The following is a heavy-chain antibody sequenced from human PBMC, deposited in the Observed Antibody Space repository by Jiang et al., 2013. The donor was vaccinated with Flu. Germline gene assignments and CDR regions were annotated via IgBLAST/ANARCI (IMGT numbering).Heavy chain of an antibody. CDR2: LLHGST. V-gene: IGHV4-59*08. CDR3: ARRKQQLMDV. J-gene: IGHJ6*02. Sequence: TLSLTCTVSGSSISSYYWSWIRQPPREGTGVDWVYLLHGSTNYNPSLKSRVTISVDTSKNQFSLKLSSVTAADTAVYYCARRKQQLMDVWGQGTTVTVSS. CDR1: GSSISSYY. D-gene: IGHD6-13*01.